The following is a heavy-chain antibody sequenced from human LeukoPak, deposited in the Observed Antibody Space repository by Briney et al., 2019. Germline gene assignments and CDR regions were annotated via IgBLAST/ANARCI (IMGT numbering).Heavy chain of an antibody. Sequence: ASVKVSCKASGYTFTSYDINWVRQATGQGLEWMGWISAYNGNTNYAQKLQGRVTMTTDTSTSTAYMELRSLRSDDTAVYYCARDGYYYDSSGSTGLDYWGQGTLVTVSS. CDR3: ARDGYYYDSSGSTGLDY. CDR2: ISAYNGNT. D-gene: IGHD3-22*01. J-gene: IGHJ4*02. CDR1: GYTFTSYD. V-gene: IGHV1-18*01.